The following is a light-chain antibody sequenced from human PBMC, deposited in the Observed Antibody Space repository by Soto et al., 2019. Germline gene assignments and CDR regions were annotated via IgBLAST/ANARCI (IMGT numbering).Light chain of an antibody. Sequence: QSVLTQPASVSGSPGQSITISCTGTSSDVGDYDYVSWYQQHPGKAPKLMFYDVSNRPSGVSNRFSGSKSGNTASLTISGLQAEDEGDYYFSSYTSSGTLVLFGGGTKLTVL. CDR3: SSYTSSGTLVL. J-gene: IGLJ2*01. CDR2: DVS. V-gene: IGLV2-14*01. CDR1: SSDVGDYDY.